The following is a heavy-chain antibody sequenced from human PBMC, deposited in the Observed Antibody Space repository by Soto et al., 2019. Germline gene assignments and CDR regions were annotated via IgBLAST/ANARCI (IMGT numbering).Heavy chain of an antibody. CDR2: ISSSSSYI. Sequence: LRLSCAASGFTFSSYSMNLVRQAPGKGLEWVSSISSSSSYIYYADSVKGRFTISRDNAKNSLYLQMNSLRAEDTAVYYCARVVRGSYSHWFDPWGQGTLVTVSS. CDR3: ARVVRGSYSHWFDP. J-gene: IGHJ5*02. CDR1: GFTFSSYS. D-gene: IGHD1-26*01. V-gene: IGHV3-21*01.